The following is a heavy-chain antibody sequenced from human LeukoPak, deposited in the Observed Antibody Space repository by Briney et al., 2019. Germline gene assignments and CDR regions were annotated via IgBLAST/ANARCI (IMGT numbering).Heavy chain of an antibody. CDR1: GGSISSYY. CDR3: ARRHTYYYDSSGYPLDAFDI. Sequence: SETLSLTCTVSGGSISSYYWSWIRQPPGKGLEWIGYIYYSGSTNYNPSLKSRVTISVDTSKNQFSLKLSSVTAADAAVYYCARRHTYYYDSSGYPLDAFDIWGQGTMVTVSS. J-gene: IGHJ3*02. CDR2: IYYSGST. V-gene: IGHV4-59*01. D-gene: IGHD3-22*01.